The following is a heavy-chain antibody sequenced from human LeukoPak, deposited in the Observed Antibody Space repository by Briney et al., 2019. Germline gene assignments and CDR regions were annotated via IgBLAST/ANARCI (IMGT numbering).Heavy chain of an antibody. D-gene: IGHD6-19*01. V-gene: IGHV3-74*01. CDR3: ARAAHSSGWYAHFDY. Sequence: GGSLRLSCAASGFTFSSYWMHWVRQAPGKGLVWVSRINSDGSSTSYADSVKGRLTISRDNAKNTLYLQVNSLRAEDTAVYYCARAAHSSGWYAHFDYWGQGTLVTVSS. J-gene: IGHJ4*02. CDR2: INSDGSST. CDR1: GFTFSSYW.